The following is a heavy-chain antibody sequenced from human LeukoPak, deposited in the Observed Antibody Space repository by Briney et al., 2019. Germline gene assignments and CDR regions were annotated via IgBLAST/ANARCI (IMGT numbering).Heavy chain of an antibody. J-gene: IGHJ4*02. D-gene: IGHD1-26*01. CDR3: EREGDILGATIDS. CDR1: DYSISSGYF. Sequence: SETLSLTCVASDYSISSGYFWGWIRRPPGKGLEWIGSISHSGTTYYNPSFKSRVTISLDTSKDQFSLKLKSVTAADTAFYYCEREGDILGATIDSWGQGTLVTVSS. CDR2: ISHSGTT. V-gene: IGHV4-38-2*02.